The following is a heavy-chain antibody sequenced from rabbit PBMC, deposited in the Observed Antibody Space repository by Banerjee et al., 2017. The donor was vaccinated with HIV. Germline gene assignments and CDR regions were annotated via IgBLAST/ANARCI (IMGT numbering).Heavy chain of an antibody. D-gene: IGHD5-1*01. J-gene: IGHJ4*01. Sequence: QSLEESGGDLVKPGASLTLTCTASGFSFSSSYWICWVRQAPGKGLEWIACIYADSSGSTYYASWAKGRFTISKTSSTTVTLQLTSLTAADTATYFCARDTGSYDDLWGPGTLVTVS. CDR3: ARDTGSYDDL. CDR2: IYADSSGST. CDR1: GFSFSSSYW. V-gene: IGHV1S40*01.